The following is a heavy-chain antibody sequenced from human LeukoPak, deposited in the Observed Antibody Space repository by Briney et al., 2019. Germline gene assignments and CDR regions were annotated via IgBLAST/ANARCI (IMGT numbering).Heavy chain of an antibody. CDR3: ARSRVYGYYYYMDV. Sequence: SETLSLTCTVSGGSISSHYWSWIRQPPGKGLEWSGYIYYSGSTNYNPSLKSRVTISVDTSKNQFSLKLSSVTAADTAVYYCARSRVYGYYYYMDVWGKGTTLTVSS. D-gene: IGHD6-13*01. CDR2: IYYSGST. V-gene: IGHV4-59*11. CDR1: GGSISSHY. J-gene: IGHJ6*03.